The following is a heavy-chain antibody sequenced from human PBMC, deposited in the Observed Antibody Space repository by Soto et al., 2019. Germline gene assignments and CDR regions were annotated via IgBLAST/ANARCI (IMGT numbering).Heavy chain of an antibody. CDR2: IRGFSPYT. V-gene: IGHV3-21*01. D-gene: IGHD2-15*01. J-gene: IGHJ6*02. CDR1: GFTFRTYT. CDR3: ARDRGYDAHDYYYNAMDV. Sequence: PGGSLRLSCLSSGFTFRTYTMNWVRQAPGQGLEWVSGIRGFSPYTFYAESVKGRFTISRDNAKNSLYLQMNSLRAEDTAVYYCARDRGYDAHDYYYNAMDVWGQGT.